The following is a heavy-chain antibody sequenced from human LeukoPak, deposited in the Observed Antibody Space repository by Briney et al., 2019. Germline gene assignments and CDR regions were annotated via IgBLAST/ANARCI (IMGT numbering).Heavy chain of an antibody. J-gene: IGHJ4*02. V-gene: IGHV3-23*01. Sequence: GGSLRLSCAASGFTFSNYAMSWVRQAPGKGLEWVSGISGSGGSTCYADSVKGRFTISRDNSRNTLYLQMNNLRAEDTALYYCAKDQNSGSGSYSNFNYWGQGTLVTVSS. D-gene: IGHD3-10*01. CDR2: ISGSGGST. CDR1: GFTFSNYA. CDR3: AKDQNSGSGSYSNFNY.